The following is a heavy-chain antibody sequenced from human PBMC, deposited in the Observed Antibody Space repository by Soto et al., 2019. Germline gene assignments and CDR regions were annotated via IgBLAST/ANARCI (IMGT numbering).Heavy chain of an antibody. D-gene: IGHD3-9*01. CDR1: GFTFSSYG. J-gene: IGHJ4*02. CDR3: ARVPDILTGYVVY. CDR2: IWYDRSNK. Sequence: SLRLSCAASGFTFSSYGMHWVRQAPGKGLEWVAVIWYDRSNKYYADSVKGRFTISRDNSKNTLYLQMNSLRAEDTAVYYYARVPDILTGYVVYWGQGTLVTVSS. V-gene: IGHV3-33*01.